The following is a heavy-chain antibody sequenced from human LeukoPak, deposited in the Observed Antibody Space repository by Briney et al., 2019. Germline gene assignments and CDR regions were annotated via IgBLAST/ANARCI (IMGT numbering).Heavy chain of an antibody. J-gene: IGHJ4*02. CDR1: GFSISSGYF. D-gene: IGHD6-6*01. Sequence: PSETLSLTCAVSGFSISSGYFWAWVRRPPGKGPEWIGSIYHSGTTYYSPSLKSRVTMSVVTSKNQFSLKLNSVTAADTAMYYRARLPRAARPFDYWGQGTLVTVSS. V-gene: IGHV4-38-2*01. CDR3: ARLPRAARPFDY. CDR2: IYHSGTT.